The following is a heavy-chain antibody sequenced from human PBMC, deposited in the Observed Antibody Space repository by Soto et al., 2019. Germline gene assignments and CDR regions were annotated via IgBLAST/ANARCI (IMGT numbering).Heavy chain of an antibody. CDR3: ARHTPAISISDH. J-gene: IGHJ4*02. CDR2: IYYSGST. CDR1: GGSISSSSYY. D-gene: IGHD2-15*01. V-gene: IGHV4-39*01. Sequence: PSETLSLTCTVSGGSISSSSYYWGWIRQPPGKGLEWIGSIYYSGSTYYNPSLKSRVTISVDTSKNQFSLKLSSVSAAFTALYYCARHTPAISISDHWGQGTLVTVSS.